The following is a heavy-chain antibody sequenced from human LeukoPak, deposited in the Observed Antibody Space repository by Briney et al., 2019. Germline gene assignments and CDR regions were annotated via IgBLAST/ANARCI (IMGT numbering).Heavy chain of an antibody. V-gene: IGHV3-66*01. CDR2: IYSGGNT. CDR1: GFTVSSNY. Sequence: GGSLRLSCAASGFTVSSNYMSWVRQAPGKGLEWVSVIYSGGNTFYADSVKGRFTISRDNAKNSLYLQMNSLRAEDTAVYYCAKDRGGYWGQGTLVTVSS. CDR3: AKDRGGY. J-gene: IGHJ4*02. D-gene: IGHD3-16*01.